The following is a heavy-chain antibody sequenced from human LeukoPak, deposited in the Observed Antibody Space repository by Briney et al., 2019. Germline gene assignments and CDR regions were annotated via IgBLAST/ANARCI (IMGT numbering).Heavy chain of an antibody. J-gene: IGHJ4*02. V-gene: IGHV4-59*08. Sequence: MTSETLSLTCTVSGGSISSYYWSWIRQPPGKGLEWIGYIYYSGSTNYNPSLKSRVTISVDTSKNQFSLKLSSVTAADTAVYYCARGHPRIAVAGTGLDYWGQGTLVTVSS. D-gene: IGHD6-19*01. CDR3: ARGHPRIAVAGTGLDY. CDR2: IYYSGST. CDR1: GGSISSYY.